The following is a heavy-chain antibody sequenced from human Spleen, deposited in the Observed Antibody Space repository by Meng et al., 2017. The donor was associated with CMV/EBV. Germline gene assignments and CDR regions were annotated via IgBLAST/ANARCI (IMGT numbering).Heavy chain of an antibody. CDR3: TSLVDTTLA. CDR2: IGNKANSYAT. V-gene: IGHV3-73*01. CDR1: GFTFSGSF. J-gene: IGHJ5*02. D-gene: IGHD5-18*01. Sequence: GESLKISCAASGFTFSGSFMHWVRQASGKGLEWVGRIGNKANSYATAYAASVKGRFTISRDDSKNTAYLQMNSLKTEDTAVYYCTSLVDTTLAWGQGTLVTVSS.